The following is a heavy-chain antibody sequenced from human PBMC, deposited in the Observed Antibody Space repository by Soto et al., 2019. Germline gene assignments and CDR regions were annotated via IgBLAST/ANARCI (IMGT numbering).Heavy chain of an antibody. CDR2: INPNSGGT. D-gene: IGHD2-15*01. CDR1: GYTFTGYY. CDR3: ARVGYCSGGSCRRNWFDP. Sequence: ASVKVSCKASGYTFTGYYMHWVRQAPGQGLEWMGWINPNSGGTNYAQKFQGWVTMTRDTSISTAYMELSRLRSDDTAVYYCARVGYCSGGSCRRNWFDPWGQGTLVTVSS. J-gene: IGHJ5*02. V-gene: IGHV1-2*04.